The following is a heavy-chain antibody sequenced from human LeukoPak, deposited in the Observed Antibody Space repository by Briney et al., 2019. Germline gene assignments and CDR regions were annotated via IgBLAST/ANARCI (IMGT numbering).Heavy chain of an antibody. CDR3: ARGNRQQLWWAFDI. CDR2: TYTSGST. V-gene: IGHV4-61*02. CDR1: GGSISSGSYY. D-gene: IGHD6-13*01. J-gene: IGHJ3*02. Sequence: PSETLSLTCTVSGGSISSGSYYWSWIRQPAGKGLEWIGRTYTSGSTNYNPSLKSRVTISVDTSKNQFSLKLSSVTAADTAVYYCARGNRQQLWWAFDIWGQGTMVTVSS.